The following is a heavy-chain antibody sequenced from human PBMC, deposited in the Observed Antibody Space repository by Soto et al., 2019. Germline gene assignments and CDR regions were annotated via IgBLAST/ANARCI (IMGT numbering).Heavy chain of an antibody. V-gene: IGHV4-34*01. D-gene: IGHD3-10*01. Sequence: QVQLQQWGAGLLKPSETLSLTCAVYGGSFSGYYWSWIRQPPGKGLEWIGEVNHSGSTNYNPSLKSRVTISVDTSKNQFSLKLSSVTAADTAVSYCAREITMVRGVILYYYYYMDVWGKGTTVTVSS. CDR2: VNHSGST. CDR1: GGSFSGYY. CDR3: AREITMVRGVILYYYYYMDV. J-gene: IGHJ6*03.